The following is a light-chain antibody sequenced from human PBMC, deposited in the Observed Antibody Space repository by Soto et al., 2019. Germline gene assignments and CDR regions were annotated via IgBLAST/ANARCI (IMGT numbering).Light chain of an antibody. Sequence: QSALTQPASVSGSPGQTITISCSGTSSDVGAFNYVSWYQQHPGKAPKLMIYDVSNRPSGVSNRFSGSKSGNSASLTISGLRADDDAYYCYNSYTSNSALVFGTGTKVTV. V-gene: IGLV2-14*03. J-gene: IGLJ1*01. CDR3: NSYTSNSALV. CDR1: SSDVGAFNY. CDR2: DVS.